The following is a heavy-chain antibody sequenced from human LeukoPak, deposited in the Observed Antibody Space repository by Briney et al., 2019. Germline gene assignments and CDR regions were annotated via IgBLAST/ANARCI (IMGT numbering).Heavy chain of an antibody. CDR1: GGSISSSSYY. CDR3: ARASNRGPVQVGFDP. J-gene: IGHJ5*02. D-gene: IGHD2-8*02. CDR2: IYYTGST. Sequence: SETLSLTCTVSGGSISSSSYYWGWIRQPPGKGLEWIGTIYYTGSTYYNPSLKSRVTISIDTSKNQFSLRLSSVTAADTAVYYCARASNRGPVQVGFDPWGQGTLVTVSS. V-gene: IGHV4-39*01.